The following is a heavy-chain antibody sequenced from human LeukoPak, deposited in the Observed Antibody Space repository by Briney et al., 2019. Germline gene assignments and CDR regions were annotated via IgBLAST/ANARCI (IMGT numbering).Heavy chain of an antibody. CDR3: AKSPPRRYYYDSSGYYYGSFDY. Sequence: GGSLRLSCAASGFTFSSYGMSWVRQAPGKGLEWVSAISGSGGSTYYADSVKGRFTISRDNSKNTLYLQMNSLRAADTAVYSCAKSPPRRYYYDSSGYYYGSFDYWGQGTLVTVSS. CDR2: ISGSGGST. D-gene: IGHD3-22*01. V-gene: IGHV3-23*01. J-gene: IGHJ4*02. CDR1: GFTFSSYG.